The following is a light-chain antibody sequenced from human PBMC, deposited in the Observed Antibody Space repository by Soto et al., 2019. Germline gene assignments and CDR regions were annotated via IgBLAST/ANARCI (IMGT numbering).Light chain of an antibody. Sequence: EIVLTQSPGTLSLSPGERATLSCRASQTVSNNYLAWYQQKPGQAPRLLIYGASSRATGIPDRFRGSGSGTDFTLTISSLEPEDFAVYFCQQYGSSWWTFGQGTKVDIK. J-gene: IGKJ1*01. CDR2: GAS. V-gene: IGKV3-20*01. CDR1: QTVSNNY. CDR3: QQYGSSWWT.